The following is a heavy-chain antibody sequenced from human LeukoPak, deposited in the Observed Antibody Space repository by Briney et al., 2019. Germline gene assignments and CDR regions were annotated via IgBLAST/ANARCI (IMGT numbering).Heavy chain of an antibody. V-gene: IGHV3-53*01. J-gene: IGHJ4*02. CDR2: IYSDNT. CDR1: GGSISSYY. D-gene: IGHD4/OR15-4a*01. CDR3: ARRAGAYSHPYDY. Sequence: ETLSLTCTVSGGSISSYYWSWVRQAPGKGLEWVSFIYSDNTHYSDSVKGRFTISRDNSKNTLYLQMNSLRAEDTAVYYCARRAGAYSHPYDYWGQGTLVTVSS.